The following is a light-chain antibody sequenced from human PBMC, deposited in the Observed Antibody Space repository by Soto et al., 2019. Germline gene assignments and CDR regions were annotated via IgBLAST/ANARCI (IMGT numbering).Light chain of an antibody. CDR2: GAA. J-gene: IGKJ3*01. CDR1: ESVSSN. CDR3: QQYNNWPLT. V-gene: IGKV3-15*01. Sequence: EIVMTQSPATLSVSPGERASLSCRASESVSSNLAWYQQKPGQAPRLLIYGAATRATGIPARFTGSGSGTEFTLIISSLQSEDFAVYSCQQYNNWPLTFGPGTKVDV.